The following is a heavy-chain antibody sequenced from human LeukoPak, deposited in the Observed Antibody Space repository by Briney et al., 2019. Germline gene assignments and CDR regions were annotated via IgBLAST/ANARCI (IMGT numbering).Heavy chain of an antibody. D-gene: IGHD6-19*01. Sequence: GRSLRLSCAASGFSISKYAMHWVRQAPGKGLEWVAVISYDGSNKYYADSVKGRFTISRDISKNTVYLQINSLRAEDTAVYYCAKDSSGWHPYYFDYWGQGTLVTVSS. CDR3: AKDSSGWHPYYFDY. CDR1: GFSISKYA. V-gene: IGHV3-30*18. CDR2: ISYDGSNK. J-gene: IGHJ4*02.